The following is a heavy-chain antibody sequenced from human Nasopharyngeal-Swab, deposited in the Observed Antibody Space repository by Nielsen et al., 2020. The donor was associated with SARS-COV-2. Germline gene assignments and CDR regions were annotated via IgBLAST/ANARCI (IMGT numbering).Heavy chain of an antibody. V-gene: IGHV3-23*01. D-gene: IGHD2-21*01. CDR3: AKAPYLRGLDV. J-gene: IGHJ6*02. Sequence: GGSLRLSCAASGFTFNSYAMSWVRQAPGKGLEWVSIISGSGDTTYYADSVKDRSTISRDNSKNTLYLQTNSLRVEDTAVYYCAKAPYLRGLDVWGQGTTVTVSS. CDR2: ISGSGDTT. CDR1: GFTFNSYA.